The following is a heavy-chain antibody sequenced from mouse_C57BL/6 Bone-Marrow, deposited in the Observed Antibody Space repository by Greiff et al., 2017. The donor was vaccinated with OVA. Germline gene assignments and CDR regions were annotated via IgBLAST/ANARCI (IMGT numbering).Heavy chain of an antibody. Sequence: VQLQQSGAELVRPGTSVKVSCKASGYAFTNYLIEWVKQRPGQGLEWIGVINPGSGGTNYNEKFKGKATLTADKSSSTAYMQLSSLTSEDSAVYFCARHEDQGTTRHFDYWGQGTTLTVSS. CDR1: GYAFTNYL. J-gene: IGHJ2*01. V-gene: IGHV1-54*01. D-gene: IGHD1-1*01. CDR3: ARHEDQGTTRHFDY. CDR2: INPGSGGT.